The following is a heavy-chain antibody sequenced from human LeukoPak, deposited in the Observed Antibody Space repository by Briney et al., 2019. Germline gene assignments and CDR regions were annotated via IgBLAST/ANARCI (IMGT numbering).Heavy chain of an antibody. Sequence: GGSLRLSCEASGSTFSSHGMHWVRQAPGKGLEWVAVIWYDGSYEYYADSVKGRFTISRDNSNSTLYLQMNSLRAEDTAVYYCARDKSTSCYYFDYWGQGALVTVSS. CDR3: ARDKSTSCYYFDY. V-gene: IGHV3-33*08. D-gene: IGHD2-2*01. J-gene: IGHJ4*02. CDR2: IWYDGSYE. CDR1: GSTFSSHG.